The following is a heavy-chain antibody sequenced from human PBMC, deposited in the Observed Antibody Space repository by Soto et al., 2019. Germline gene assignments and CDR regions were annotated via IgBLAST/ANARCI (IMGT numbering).Heavy chain of an antibody. D-gene: IGHD3-10*01. J-gene: IGHJ5*02. CDR2: ISYDGSNK. Sequence: GGSLRLSCAASGFTFSSYGMHWVRQAPGKGLEWVAVISYDGSNKYYADSVKGRFTISRDNSKNTLYLQMNSLRAEDTAVYYCARGQGLLWFGESLSWWFDPWGQGTLVTVSS. CDR1: GFTFSSYG. V-gene: IGHV3-30*03. CDR3: ARGQGLLWFGESLSWWFDP.